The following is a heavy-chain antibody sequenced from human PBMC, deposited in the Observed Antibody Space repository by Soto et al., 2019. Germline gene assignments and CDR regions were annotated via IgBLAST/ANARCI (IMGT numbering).Heavy chain of an antibody. V-gene: IGHV4-39*01. Sequence: QLQLQESGPGLVKPSETLSLTCTVSGGSISSFNYFWGWIRQPPGKGLEWIGSLYYSANTDYNPSLQSRVTISGDTSKKQCTLTLRSVTAADTAVYYCARGGGSTFNWFDPWGQGTLVTVSP. J-gene: IGHJ5*02. CDR3: ARGGGSTFNWFDP. CDR2: LYYSANT. D-gene: IGHD2-15*01. CDR1: GGSISSFNYF.